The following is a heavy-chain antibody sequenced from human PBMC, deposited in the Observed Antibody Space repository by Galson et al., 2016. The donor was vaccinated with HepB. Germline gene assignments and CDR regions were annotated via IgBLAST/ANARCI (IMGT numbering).Heavy chain of an antibody. Sequence: SLRLSCADSRFTFNSDWMSWIRQAPGKGLEWVAHMSPDGNGKYYVDSVKGRFTISRDIVKSSLFLQMNSLRVEDTAVYYCASGRDNSQYCGQGILVTVSS. V-gene: IGHV3-7*03. CDR3: ASGRDNSQY. CDR1: RFTFNSDW. D-gene: IGHD1-26*01. CDR2: MSPDGNGK. J-gene: IGHJ4*02.